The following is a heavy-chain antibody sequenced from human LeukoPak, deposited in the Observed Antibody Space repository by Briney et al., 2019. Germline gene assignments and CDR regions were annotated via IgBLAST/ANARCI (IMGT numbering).Heavy chain of an antibody. J-gene: IGHJ3*02. D-gene: IGHD2-15*01. CDR2: IYSDERT. V-gene: IGHV3-66*01. Sequence: AGGSQRLSCAASGFSVSRNYMSWVRQAPGKGLEWVAVIYSDERTYYADSVKGRFTISRDNSKNTLYLQMNRLRAEDTAVYYCARDPAYCSGGICYSNAFDSWGQGTMVTVSS. CDR3: ARDPAYCSGGICYSNAFDS. CDR1: GFSVSRNY.